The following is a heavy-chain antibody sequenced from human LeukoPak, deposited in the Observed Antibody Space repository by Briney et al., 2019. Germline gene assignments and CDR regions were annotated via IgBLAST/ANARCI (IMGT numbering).Heavy chain of an antibody. CDR3: AKDNDYGDYVDGMDV. CDR2: ISGSGGST. D-gene: IGHD4-17*01. Sequence: TGGSLRLSCAASGFTFSSYAMSWVRQAPGKGLEWVSAISGSGGSTYYADSVKGRFTISRDNSKNTLYLQMNSLRAEDTAVYYCAKDNDYGDYVDGMDVWGQGTTVTVSS. J-gene: IGHJ6*02. CDR1: GFTFSSYA. V-gene: IGHV3-23*01.